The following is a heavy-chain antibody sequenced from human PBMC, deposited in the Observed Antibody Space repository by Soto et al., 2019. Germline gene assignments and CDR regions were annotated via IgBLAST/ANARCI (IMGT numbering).Heavy chain of an antibody. CDR3: AKLPVYDSSGYYEEVDY. V-gene: IGHV3-30*18. J-gene: IGHJ4*02. CDR1: GFTFSSYG. CDR2: ISYDGSNK. Sequence: GGSLRRSCAASGFTFSSYGMHWVRQAPGKGLEWVAVISYDGSNKYYADSVKGRFTISRDNSKNTLYLQMNSLRAEDTAVYYCAKLPVYDSSGYYEEVDYWGQGTLVTVSS. D-gene: IGHD3-22*01.